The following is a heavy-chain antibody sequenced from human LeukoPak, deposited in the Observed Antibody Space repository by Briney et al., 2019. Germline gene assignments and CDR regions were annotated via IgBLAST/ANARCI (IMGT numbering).Heavy chain of an antibody. D-gene: IGHD3-22*01. J-gene: IGHJ5*02. CDR3: AREASYYYDSKWTFDP. Sequence: GRSLRLSCAASGFTFSNYGMHWVRQAPGKGLEWVALISDDGSKKYHADSVKGRFIISRDNSKNTLYLQMNSLRAEDTAVYYCAREASYYYDSKWTFDPWGQGTLVTVSS. V-gene: IGHV3-30*03. CDR1: GFTFSNYG. CDR2: ISDDGSKK.